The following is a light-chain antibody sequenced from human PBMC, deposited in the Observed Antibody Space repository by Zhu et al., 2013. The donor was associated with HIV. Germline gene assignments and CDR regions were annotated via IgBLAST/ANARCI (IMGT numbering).Light chain of an antibody. J-gene: IGKJ1*01. CDR2: GAS. CDR1: QSVSSG. Sequence: EILMTQSPVTLSVSPGERVTLSCRASQSVSSGLAWYQQKPGQAPRLLIYGASTRATGIPARFSGRGSGTEFTLTISSLQPEDFATYYCQQSYSTPLTFGQGTKVEIK. CDR3: QQSYSTPLT. V-gene: IGKV3-15*01.